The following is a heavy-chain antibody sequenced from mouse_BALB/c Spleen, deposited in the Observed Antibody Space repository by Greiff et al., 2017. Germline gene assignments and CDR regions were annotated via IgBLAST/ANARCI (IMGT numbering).Heavy chain of an antibody. V-gene: IGHV1-31*01. CDR3: ARGGAYYDYDYYAMDY. D-gene: IGHD2-4*01. CDR1: GYSFTGYY. J-gene: IGHJ4*01. CDR2: INPYNGAT. Sequence: EVQLQQSGPELVKPGASVKISCKASGYSFTGYYMHWVKQSHVKSLEWIGRINPYNGATSYNQNFKDKASLTVDKSSSTAYMELHSLTSEDSAVYYCARGGAYYDYDYYAMDYWGQGTSVTVSS.